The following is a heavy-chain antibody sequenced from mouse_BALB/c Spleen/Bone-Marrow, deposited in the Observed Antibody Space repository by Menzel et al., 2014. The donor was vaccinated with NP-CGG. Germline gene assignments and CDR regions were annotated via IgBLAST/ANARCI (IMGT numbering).Heavy chain of an antibody. Sequence: LVKTGASVRISCKASGYSFTGYYMHWVKQSHGKSLEWIGYISCYNGATSYNQKFKGKATFTVDTSSSTAYMQFNNLTSEDSAVYYCARREQTDSSGPWFAYWGQGTPVTVSA. CDR3: ARREQTDSSGPWFAY. J-gene: IGHJ3*01. CDR1: GYSFTGYY. D-gene: IGHD3-2*01. V-gene: IGHV1S34*01. CDR2: ISCYNGAT.